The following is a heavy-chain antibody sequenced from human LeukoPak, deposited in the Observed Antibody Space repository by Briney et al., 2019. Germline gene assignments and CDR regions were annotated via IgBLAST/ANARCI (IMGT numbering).Heavy chain of an antibody. CDR2: TYYRSKWYN. V-gene: IGHV6-1*01. D-gene: IGHD1-1*01. J-gene: IGHJ4*02. CDR3: ARAGDNWNWVKFDY. CDR1: GDSVSSNSAA. Sequence: SQTLSLTCAISGDSVSSNSAAWNWIRQSPSRGLEWLGRTYYRSKWYNDYAVSVKSRITNNPDTSKNQFSLQLNSVTPEDTAVYYCARAGDNWNWVKFDYWGQGTLVTVSS.